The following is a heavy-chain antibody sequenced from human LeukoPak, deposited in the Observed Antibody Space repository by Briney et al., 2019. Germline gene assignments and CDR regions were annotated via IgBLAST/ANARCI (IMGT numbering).Heavy chain of an antibody. CDR3: ARSRKPGWDWFDP. J-gene: IGHJ5*02. V-gene: IGHV4-59*01. Sequence: SETLSLTCTVSGGSISSYYWSWIRQPPGKGLEWIGYIYYSGSTNYNPSLKSRVAISVDTSKNLFSLKLSSVTAADTAVYYCARSRKPGWDWFDPWGQGTLVTVSS. CDR2: IYYSGST. CDR1: GGSISSYY. D-gene: IGHD6-19*01.